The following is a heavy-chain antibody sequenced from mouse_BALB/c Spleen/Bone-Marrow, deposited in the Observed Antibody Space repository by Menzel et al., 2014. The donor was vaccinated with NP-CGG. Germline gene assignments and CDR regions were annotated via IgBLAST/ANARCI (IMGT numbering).Heavy chain of an antibody. CDR3: ARHGSSGFDY. CDR2: ILPGNGNT. V-gene: IGHV1-9*01. D-gene: IGHD1-1*01. Sequence: VQLVESGAELMKPGASVKISCKATCYTFSTYWIEWVKQRPGHGLEWIGEILPGNGNTDYNEKFKGKATFTADTSSNTAYMQLSSLTSEDSAVFYCARHGSSGFDYWGQGTALTVSS. J-gene: IGHJ2*01. CDR1: CYTFSTYW.